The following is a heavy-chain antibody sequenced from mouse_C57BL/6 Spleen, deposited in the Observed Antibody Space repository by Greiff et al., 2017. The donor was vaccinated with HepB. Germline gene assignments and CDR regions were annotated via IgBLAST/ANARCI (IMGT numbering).Heavy chain of an antibody. J-gene: IGHJ3*01. CDR2: IDPETGGT. CDR1: GYTFTDYE. Sequence: VQVVESGAELVRPGASVTLSCKASGYTFTDYEMHWVKQTPVHGLEWIGAIDPETGGTAYNQKFKGKAILTADKSSSTAYMELRSLTSEDSAVYYCTRGNDGETWFAYWGQGTLVTVSA. CDR3: TRGNDGETWFAY. D-gene: IGHD2-12*01. V-gene: IGHV1-15*01.